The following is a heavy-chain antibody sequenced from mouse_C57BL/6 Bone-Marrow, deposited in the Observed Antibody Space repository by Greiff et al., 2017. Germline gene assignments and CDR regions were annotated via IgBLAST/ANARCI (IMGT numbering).Heavy chain of an antibody. J-gene: IGHJ4*01. D-gene: IGHD3-1*01. CDR3: ARSGRFYYYAMDY. V-gene: IGHV1-54*01. CDR1: GYAFTNYL. Sequence: VMLVESGAELVRPGTSVKVSCKASGYAFTNYLIEWVKQRPGQGLEWIGVINPGSGDTNYNGKFKGKATLTADKSSSTAYMQLSSLTSEDSAVYFCARSGRFYYYAMDYWGQGTSVTVSS. CDR2: INPGSGDT.